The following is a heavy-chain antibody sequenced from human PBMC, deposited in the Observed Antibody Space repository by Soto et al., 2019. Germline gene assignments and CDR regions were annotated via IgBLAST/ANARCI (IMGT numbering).Heavy chain of an antibody. Sequence: QVQLVESGGGVVQPGRSLRLSCAASGFTFSSYGMHWVRQAPGKGLEWVAVIWYDGSNKYYADSVKGRFTISRDNSKNTLYLQMNSLRAEDTAVYYCARDRSLAARSLGYWGQGTLVTVSS. CDR3: ARDRSLAARSLGY. CDR2: IWYDGSNK. D-gene: IGHD6-6*01. CDR1: GFTFSSYG. J-gene: IGHJ4*02. V-gene: IGHV3-33*01.